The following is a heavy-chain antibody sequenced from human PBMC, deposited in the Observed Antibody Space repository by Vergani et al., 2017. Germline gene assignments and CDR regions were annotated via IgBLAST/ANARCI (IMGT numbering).Heavy chain of an antibody. J-gene: IGHJ3*02. CDR1: GFPFDDYA. CDR2: ISWNSGSI. CDR3: AKSMDMVRGEAFDI. D-gene: IGHD3-10*01. Sequence: EVQLLESGGGLVQPGRSLRLSCAASGFPFDDYAMHWVRQAPGKGLEWVSGISWNSGSIGYADSVKGRFTISRDNAKNSLYLQMNSLRAEDTALYYCAKSMDMVRGEAFDIWGQGTMVTVSS. V-gene: IGHV3-9*01.